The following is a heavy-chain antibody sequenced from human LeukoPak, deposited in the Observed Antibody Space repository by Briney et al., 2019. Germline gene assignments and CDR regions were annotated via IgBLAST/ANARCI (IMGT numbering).Heavy chain of an antibody. Sequence: SETLSLTCTVSGGSITSYYWSWIRQPAGKGLEWIGRIYTSGSTNYNPSLKSRVTMSADTSKNQFSLKLSSVTAADTAVYYCASSLSGTYYYDSSGYFVDAFDIWGQGTMVTVSS. D-gene: IGHD3-22*01. CDR1: GGSITSYY. CDR3: ASSLSGTYYYDSSGYFVDAFDI. CDR2: IYTSGST. J-gene: IGHJ3*02. V-gene: IGHV4-4*07.